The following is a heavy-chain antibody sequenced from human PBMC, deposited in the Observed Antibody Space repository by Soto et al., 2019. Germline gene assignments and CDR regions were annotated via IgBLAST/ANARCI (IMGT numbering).Heavy chain of an antibody. J-gene: IGHJ4*02. V-gene: IGHV3-23*01. CDR2: ISAGGDGT. Sequence: LRLSCAASGFSFRSYAMGWVRQAPGKGLNWVSSISAGGDGTYYADSVKGRFTISRDNSKNTMYLQMTSLRADDTAVYYCADGGRYPYYWGPGTLVTVSS. CDR3: ADGGRYPYY. D-gene: IGHD1-26*01. CDR1: GFSFRSYA.